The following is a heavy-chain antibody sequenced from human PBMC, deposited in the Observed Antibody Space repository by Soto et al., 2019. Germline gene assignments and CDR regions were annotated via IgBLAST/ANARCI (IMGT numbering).Heavy chain of an antibody. D-gene: IGHD2-15*01. CDR1: GGSISSGGYS. V-gene: IGHV4-30-2*01. J-gene: IGHJ5*02. CDR2: IYHSGST. Sequence: SETLSLTCAVSGGSISSGGYSWSWTRQPPGKGLEWIGYIYHSGSTYYNPSLKSRVTISVDRSKNQFSLKLSSVTAADTAVYYCASFSGRFDPWGQGTLVTVSS. CDR3: ASFSGRFDP.